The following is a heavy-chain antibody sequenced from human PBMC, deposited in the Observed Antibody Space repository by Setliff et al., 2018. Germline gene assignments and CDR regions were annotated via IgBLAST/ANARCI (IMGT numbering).Heavy chain of an antibody. CDR3: ARKSGSYYFNAFDL. V-gene: IGHV3-7*01. CDR1: GFTFSSYA. Sequence: GGSLRLSCAASGFTFSSYAMHWVRQAPGKGLEWVANIKEDGSEKYYVDSVKGRFTISRDNAKNSLDLQMNSLRGEDTAVYYCARKSGSYYFNAFDLWGQGTMVTVSS. J-gene: IGHJ3*01. CDR2: IKEDGSEK. D-gene: IGHD1-26*01.